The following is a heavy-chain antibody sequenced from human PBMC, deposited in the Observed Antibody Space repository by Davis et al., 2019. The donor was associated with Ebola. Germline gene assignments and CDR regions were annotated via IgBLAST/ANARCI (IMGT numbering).Heavy chain of an antibody. CDR1: GFTFSSYA. CDR3: AKVKEQLVVGY. D-gene: IGHD6-6*01. V-gene: IGHV3-23*01. Sequence: GESLKISCAASGFTFSSYAMSWVRQAPGKGLEWVSAISGSGGSTYYADSVKGRFTISRDNSKNTLYLQMNSLRAEDTAVYYCAKVKEQLVVGYWGQGTLVTVSS. J-gene: IGHJ4*02. CDR2: ISGSGGST.